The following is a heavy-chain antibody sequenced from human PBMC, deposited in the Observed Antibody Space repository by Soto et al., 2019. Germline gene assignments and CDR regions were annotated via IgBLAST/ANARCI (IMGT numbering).Heavy chain of an antibody. D-gene: IGHD3-10*01. CDR2: INPIGGST. CDR3: AATPPITMVRGVSTIGYYYYGMDV. CDR1: GYTFTSDY. J-gene: IGHJ6*02. Sequence: SVKGACKAAGYTFTSDYGRWGRHAPEQGLEWMGIINPIGGSTNYAQKFQGRVTITTDESTSTAYMELSSLRSEDTAVYYCAATPPITMVRGVSTIGYYYYGMDVWGQGTTVTVSS. V-gene: IGHV1-46*01.